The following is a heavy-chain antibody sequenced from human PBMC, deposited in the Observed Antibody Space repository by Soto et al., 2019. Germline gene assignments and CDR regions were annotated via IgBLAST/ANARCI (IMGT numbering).Heavy chain of an antibody. CDR1: GFTFSSYS. CDR3: ARGDKNYCYYYMDV. V-gene: IGHV3-48*01. CDR2: ISSSSSTI. Sequence: EVQLVESGGGLVQPGGSLRLSCAASGFTFSSYSMNWVRQAPGKGLEWVSYISSSSSTIYYADSVKGRFTISRDNAKNSLYLQMNSQSAEDTAVYYCARGDKNYCYYYMDVWGKGTTVTVSS. J-gene: IGHJ6*03.